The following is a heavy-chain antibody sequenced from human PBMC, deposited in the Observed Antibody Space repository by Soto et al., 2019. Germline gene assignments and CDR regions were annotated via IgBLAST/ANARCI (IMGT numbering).Heavy chain of an antibody. V-gene: IGHV3-9*01. CDR1: GFTFDDYA. J-gene: IGHJ4*02. CDR2: ISWNSGSI. D-gene: IGHD6-13*01. Sequence: PGGSLRLSCAASGFTFDDYAMHWVRQAPGKGLEWVSGISWNSGSIGYADSVKGRFTISRDNAKNSLYLQMNSLRAEDTALYYCAKDIGAAAGRKWFDYWGQGTLVTVSS. CDR3: AKDIGAAAGRKWFDY.